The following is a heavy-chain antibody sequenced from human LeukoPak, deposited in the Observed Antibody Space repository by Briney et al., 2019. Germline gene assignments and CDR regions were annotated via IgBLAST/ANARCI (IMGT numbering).Heavy chain of an antibody. CDR3: AKDDAWLRFGE. D-gene: IGHD3-10*01. J-gene: IGHJ4*02. Sequence: TGGSLRLSCAASGFTFSSYGMHWVRQAPGKGLEWVTFIRYDGTNEYYADSVKGRFTISRDNSKNTLYLEVISLTAEDTAVYYCAKDDAWLRFGEWSQGTLVTVSS. V-gene: IGHV3-30*02. CDR2: IRYDGTNE. CDR1: GFTFSSYG.